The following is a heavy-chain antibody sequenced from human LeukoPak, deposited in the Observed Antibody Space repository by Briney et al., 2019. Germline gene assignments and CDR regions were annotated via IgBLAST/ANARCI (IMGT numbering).Heavy chain of an antibody. J-gene: IGHJ4*02. V-gene: IGHV3-48*01. CDR3: ARVAYCTNGVCHDY. CDR1: GFTFSSYS. D-gene: IGHD2-8*01. CDR2: ISSSSSTI. Sequence: GGSLRLSCAASGFTFSSYSMNWVRQAPGKGLEWVSYISSSSSTIYYADSVKGRFTISRDNAKNSLYLQMNSLRAEDTAVYYCARVAYCTNGVCHDYWGQGTLVTVSS.